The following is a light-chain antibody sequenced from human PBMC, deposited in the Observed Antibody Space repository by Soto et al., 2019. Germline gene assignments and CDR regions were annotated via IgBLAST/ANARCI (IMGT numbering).Light chain of an antibody. CDR2: DAS. CDR3: QQYNSYTFT. CDR1: QSISSW. J-gene: IGKJ3*01. Sequence: DIQMTQSPSTLSASVGDRVTITCRASQSISSWLAWYQQKPGKAPKLLIYDASSLESGVPSRFSGSGSGTEFTLTTSSLQPDDFATYYCQQYNSYTFTFGPGTKVDIK. V-gene: IGKV1-5*01.